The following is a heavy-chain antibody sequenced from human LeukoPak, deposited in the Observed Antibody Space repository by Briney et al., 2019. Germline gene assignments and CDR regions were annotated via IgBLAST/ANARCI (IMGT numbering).Heavy chain of an antibody. CDR3: ARGGGLDV. D-gene: IGHD3-16*01. Sequence: GGSLRLSCVASGFIVSSHYMTWVRQAPGKGLEWVSVIYSDGSTYYTDSVKGRFTVSRDSSKNTLYLQMHSLSAEDTAVYYCARGGGLDVWGQGATVTVSS. J-gene: IGHJ6*02. CDR2: IYSDGST. V-gene: IGHV3-53*01. CDR1: GFIVSSHY.